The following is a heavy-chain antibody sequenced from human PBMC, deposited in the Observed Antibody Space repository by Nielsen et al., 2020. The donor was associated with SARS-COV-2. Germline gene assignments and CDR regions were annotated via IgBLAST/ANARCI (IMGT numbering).Heavy chain of an antibody. Sequence: ASVKVSCKASGYIFSTDYLHWVRQAPGEGPQWMGMIRPRGGSTSYAQNFEGRVTMTRDTSTSTVYMELSSLRSEDTAVYYCARTPYSAYDWFFDYWGQGTLVTVSS. D-gene: IGHD5-12*01. CDR1: GYIFSTDY. J-gene: IGHJ4*02. CDR3: ARTPYSAYDWFFDY. CDR2: IRPRGGST. V-gene: IGHV1-46*01.